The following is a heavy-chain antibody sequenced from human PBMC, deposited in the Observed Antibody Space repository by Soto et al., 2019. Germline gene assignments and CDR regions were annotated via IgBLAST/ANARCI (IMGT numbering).Heavy chain of an antibody. V-gene: IGHV3-48*02. J-gene: IGHJ6*02. CDR1: GFTFDIYS. Sequence: GGSLRLSCTASGFTFDIYSMNWVRQAPGKGLEWASYISGSSSTINYPGSVKGRFTVSRDNDNNSLFLQMNNLRDEDTATYYCATGLPYYYGMDVWGQGTTVTVSS. D-gene: IGHD3-9*01. CDR2: ISGSSSTI. CDR3: ATGLPYYYGMDV.